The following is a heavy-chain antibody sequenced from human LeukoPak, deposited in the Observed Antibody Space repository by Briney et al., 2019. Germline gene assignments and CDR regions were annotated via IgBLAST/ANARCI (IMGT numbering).Heavy chain of an antibody. J-gene: IGHJ5*02. CDR3: ARSLEWLFPNWFDP. V-gene: IGHV3-11*01. D-gene: IGHD3-3*01. Sequence: PGGSLGLSCAASGFTFSDYYMSWIRQAPGKGLEWVSYISSSGSTIYYADSVKGRFTISRDNAKNSLYLQMNSLRAEDTAVYYCARSLEWLFPNWFDPWGQGTLVTVSS. CDR1: GFTFSDYY. CDR2: ISSSGSTI.